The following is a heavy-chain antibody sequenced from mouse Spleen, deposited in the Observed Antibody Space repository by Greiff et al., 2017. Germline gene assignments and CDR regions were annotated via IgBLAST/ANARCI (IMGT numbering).Heavy chain of an antibody. CDR1: GFTFSSYA. Sequence: EVKVVESGGGLVKLGGSLKLSCAASGFTFSSYAMSWVRQTPEKRLEWVATISSGGGNTYYPDSVKGRFTISRDNAKNTLYLQMSSLKSEDTAMYYCARHNWEWYFDVWGAGTTVTVSS. CDR3: ARHNWEWYFDV. J-gene: IGHJ1*01. D-gene: IGHD4-1*01. V-gene: IGHV5-9*04. CDR2: ISSGGGNT.